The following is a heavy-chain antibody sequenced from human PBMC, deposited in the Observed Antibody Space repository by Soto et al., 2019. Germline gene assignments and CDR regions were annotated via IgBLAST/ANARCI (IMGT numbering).Heavy chain of an antibody. CDR3: AKLGSSSWSHNYYFDY. CDR1: GFTFYNYA. CDR2: ITGSGSDT. D-gene: IGHD2-2*01. Sequence: GSLRLSCAASGFTFYNYAMGWVRQAPGKGLEWVSAITGSGSDTYYVDSVKGRFTISRDNSENTLYLQMNSLRAEDTAIYYCAKLGSSSWSHNYYFDYWGQGTLVTVS. V-gene: IGHV3-23*01. J-gene: IGHJ4*02.